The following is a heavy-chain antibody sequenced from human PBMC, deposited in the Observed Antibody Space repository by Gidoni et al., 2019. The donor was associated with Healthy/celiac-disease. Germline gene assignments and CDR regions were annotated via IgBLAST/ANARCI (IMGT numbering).Heavy chain of an antibody. V-gene: IGHV3-21*01. CDR1: GFTFNRYS. CDR2: ISSSSSYI. CDR3: ARDWGSGSYQPTFDY. D-gene: IGHD3-10*01. Sequence: EVQLVESGGGLVKPGGSLRPSCAASGFTFNRYSMNWVRQAPGNGLGWVSSISSSSSYIYYADSVKGRFTISRDNAKNSLYLQMNSLRAEDTAVYYCARDWGSGSYQPTFDYWGQGTLVTVSS. J-gene: IGHJ4*02.